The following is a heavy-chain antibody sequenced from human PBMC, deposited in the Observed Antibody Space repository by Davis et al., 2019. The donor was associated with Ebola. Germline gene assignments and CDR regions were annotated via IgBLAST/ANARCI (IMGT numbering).Heavy chain of an antibody. D-gene: IGHD3-10*01. CDR3: ARGGGFGGYGMDV. CDR2: IYYSGST. CDR1: GGSFSGYY. Sequence: MPSETLSLTCAVYGGSFSGYYWTCIRQPPAKGLEWIGEIYYSGSTNYNPSLKSRVTISVDTSKNQFSLKLSSVTAAATAVYYCARGGGFGGYGMDVWGQGTTVTVSS. V-gene: IGHV4-34*01. J-gene: IGHJ6*02.